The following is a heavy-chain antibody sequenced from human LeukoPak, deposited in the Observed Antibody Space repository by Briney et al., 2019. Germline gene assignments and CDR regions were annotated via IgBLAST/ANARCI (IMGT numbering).Heavy chain of an antibody. J-gene: IGHJ6*03. Sequence: PSETLSLTCTVSGGSISSGGYYWSWIRQPPGKGLEWIGYIYHSGSTYYNPSLKSRVTISVDRSKNQFSLKLSSVTAADTAVYYCAREVKIVVVPAATYYYMDVWGKGTTVTVSS. CDR2: IYHSGST. V-gene: IGHV4-30-2*01. CDR3: AREVKIVVVPAATYYYMDV. D-gene: IGHD2-2*01. CDR1: GGSISSGGYY.